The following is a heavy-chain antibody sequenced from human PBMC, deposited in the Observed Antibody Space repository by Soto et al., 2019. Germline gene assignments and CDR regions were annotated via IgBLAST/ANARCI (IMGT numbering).Heavy chain of an antibody. CDR1: GGTFSSYT. CDR3: ARDCSGGSCGGGWLQPDAFDI. Sequence: QVQLVQSGAEVKKPGSSVKVSCKASGGTFSSYTISWVRQAPGQGLEWMGRIIPILGIANYAQKFQGRVTITADKSTSTAYMELSSLRSEDTAVYYCARDCSGGSCGGGWLQPDAFDIWGQGTMVTVSS. CDR2: IIPILGIA. V-gene: IGHV1-69*08. J-gene: IGHJ3*02. D-gene: IGHD2-15*01.